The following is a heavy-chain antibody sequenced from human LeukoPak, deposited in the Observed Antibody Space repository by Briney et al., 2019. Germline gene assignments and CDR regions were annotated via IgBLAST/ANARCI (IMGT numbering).Heavy chain of an antibody. D-gene: IGHD2-15*01. CDR3: ARLGCSGSSCYAVGDWFDP. V-gene: IGHV4-39*01. CDR2: IYYSGST. Sequence: PSETLSLTCTVSGGSISSSSDYWAWIRQPPGKGLEWIVSIYYSGSTNHNPSIKSRITICVYTAKNQFSLKLRFVAAAATAVYYCARLGCSGSSCYAVGDWFDPWGQGTLVTVSS. J-gene: IGHJ5*02. CDR1: GGSISSSSDY.